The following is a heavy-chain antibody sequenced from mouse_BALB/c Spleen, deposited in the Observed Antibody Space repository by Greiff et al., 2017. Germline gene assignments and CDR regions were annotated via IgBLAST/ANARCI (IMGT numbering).Heavy chain of an antibody. CDR2: INPYNDGT. D-gene: IGHD2-12*01. V-gene: IGHV1-14*01. CDR3: ARRRGFYDGGYYFDY. J-gene: IGHJ2*01. CDR1: GYTFTSYV. Sequence: LQESGPELVKPGASVKMSCKASGYTFTSYVMHWVKQKPGQGLEWIGYINPYNDGTKYNEKFKGKATLTSDKSSSTAYMELSSLTSEDSAVYYCARRRGFYDGGYYFDYWGQGTTLTVSS.